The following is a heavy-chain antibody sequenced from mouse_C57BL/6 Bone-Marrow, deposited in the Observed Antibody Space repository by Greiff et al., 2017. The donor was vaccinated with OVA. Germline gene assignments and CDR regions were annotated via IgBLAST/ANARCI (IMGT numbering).Heavy chain of an antibody. CDR3: ARRCYGYARPYFDY. CDR2: ISRGGSYT. J-gene: IGHJ2*01. V-gene: IGHV5-6*01. Sequence: EVQLLESGGDLVKPGGSLKLSCAASGFTFSSYGMSWVRQTPDKRLEWVANISRGGSYTYYPDSVKGRFTISRDNAKNTLYLQLSSLKSEDTAVYYCARRCYGYARPYFDYWGQGTTLTVSS. CDR1: GFTFSSYG. D-gene: IGHD2-2*01.